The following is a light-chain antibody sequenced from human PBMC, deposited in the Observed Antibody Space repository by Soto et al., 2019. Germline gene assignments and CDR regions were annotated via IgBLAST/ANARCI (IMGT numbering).Light chain of an antibody. V-gene: IGLV1-40*01. CDR3: QSYGSSLCGLV. CDR1: SSNIGAGYD. CDR2: GNS. Sequence: QSVLTQPPSVSGAPGQRVTISCTGSSSNIGAGYDVHWYQQLPGTAPKLLIYGNSNRPSGVPDRSSGSKSGTSASLAITGLQGEDEADYCGQSYGSSLCGLVLGTGTKLTVL. J-gene: IGLJ1*01.